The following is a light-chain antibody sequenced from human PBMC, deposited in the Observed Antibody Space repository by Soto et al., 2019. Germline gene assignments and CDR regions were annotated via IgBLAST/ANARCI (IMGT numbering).Light chain of an antibody. CDR2: GAS. J-gene: IGKJ1*01. V-gene: IGKV3-20*01. CDR3: QQYGSSPSGT. Sequence: IVLTQSPGTLSLSPGERATLSRRASQSVSSSYLAWYQQKPGQAPRLLIYGASSRATGIPDRFSGSGSGTDFTLTISRLEPEDFAVYYCQQYGSSPSGTFGQGTKVDIK. CDR1: QSVSSSY.